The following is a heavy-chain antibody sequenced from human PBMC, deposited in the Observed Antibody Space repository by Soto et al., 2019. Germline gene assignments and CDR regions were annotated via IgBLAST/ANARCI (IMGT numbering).Heavy chain of an antibody. Sequence: SETLSLTCTVSGGSIGSGGYYWSWIRHHPGKGLEWIGYIYYSGSTYYNPSLKSRVTISVDTSKNQFSLKLSSVTAADTAVYYCARDRMEQLVPFGMDVWGQGTTVTVSS. J-gene: IGHJ6*02. CDR2: IYYSGST. D-gene: IGHD6-6*01. CDR1: GGSIGSGGYY. V-gene: IGHV4-31*03. CDR3: ARDRMEQLVPFGMDV.